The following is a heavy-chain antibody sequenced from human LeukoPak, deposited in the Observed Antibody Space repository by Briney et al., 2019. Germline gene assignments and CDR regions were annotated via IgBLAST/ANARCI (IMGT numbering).Heavy chain of an antibody. V-gene: IGHV5-51*01. J-gene: IGHJ5*01. CDR3: ARPGRDGGYSYGFDS. D-gene: IGHD5-18*01. CDR2: IYPGDSDT. Sequence: GESLKISCKGSGYSFTSYWIGWVRQMPGKGLEWMGIIYPGDSDTRYSPSFQGQVTISADKSISTASLQWSSLKLSDTAMYYCARPGRDGGYSYGFDSWGQGTLVTVSS. CDR1: GYSFTSYW.